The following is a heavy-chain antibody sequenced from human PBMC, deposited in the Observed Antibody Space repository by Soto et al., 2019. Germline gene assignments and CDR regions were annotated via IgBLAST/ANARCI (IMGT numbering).Heavy chain of an antibody. Sequence: EVQLLESGGGLVQPGGSLRLSCAASGFTFSSYAMSWVRQAPGKGLEWVSAISGSGGSTYYADSVKGPFTISSHNSKNTRYLQMNSLIAEDTSVYYCANTRSGGPVETAMVYDAFDIWGQGTMVTVSS. D-gene: IGHD5-18*01. V-gene: IGHV3-23*01. J-gene: IGHJ3*02. CDR2: ISGSGGST. CDR3: ANTRSGGPVETAMVYDAFDI. CDR1: GFTFSSYA.